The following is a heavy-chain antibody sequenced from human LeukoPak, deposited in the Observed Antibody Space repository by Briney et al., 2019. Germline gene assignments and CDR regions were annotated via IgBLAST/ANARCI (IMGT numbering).Heavy chain of an antibody. CDR1: GGSISGQY. J-gene: IGHJ4*02. V-gene: IGHV4-59*11. CDR2: VSYSGST. CDR3: ARGGASSRYFDY. Sequence: SETLSLTCTVSGGSISGQYWSWIRQPPGKGLEWIGFVSYSGSTNYDPSLNGRVTISLDTSKNQFSLRLNSVTAADTAVYYCARGGASSRYFDYWGQGTLVTVSS. D-gene: IGHD1-26*01.